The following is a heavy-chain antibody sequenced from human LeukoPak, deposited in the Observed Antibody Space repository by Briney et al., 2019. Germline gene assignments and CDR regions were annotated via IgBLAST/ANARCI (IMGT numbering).Heavy chain of an antibody. V-gene: IGHV3-7*01. CDR2: IKQDGSEK. CDR1: GFTFSSYW. CDR3: ARDELGYCSSTSCSGGDY. Sequence: GGSLRLSCAASGFTFSSYWMSWVRQAPGKGLEWVANIKQDGSEKYYVDCVKGRFTISRDNAKNSLYLQMNSLRAEDTAVYYCARDELGYCSSTSCSGGDYWGQGTLVTVSS. D-gene: IGHD2-2*01. J-gene: IGHJ4*02.